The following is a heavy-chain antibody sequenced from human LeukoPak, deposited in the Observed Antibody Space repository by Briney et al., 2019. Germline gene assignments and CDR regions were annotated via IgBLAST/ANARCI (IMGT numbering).Heavy chain of an antibody. Sequence: SETLSLTCTVAGGSISRGGYDWSWIRQHPGKGLEWIGYIYDSGSTYYNPSLKSRCTISVDRSKNHFSLKLSSVPAADTAVYYCARVRGGIDSNGWYSWFDPWGQGTLVTVSS. CDR1: GGSISRGGYD. CDR3: ARVRGGIDSNGWYSWFDP. CDR2: IYDSGST. D-gene: IGHD6-19*01. J-gene: IGHJ5*02. V-gene: IGHV4-31*03.